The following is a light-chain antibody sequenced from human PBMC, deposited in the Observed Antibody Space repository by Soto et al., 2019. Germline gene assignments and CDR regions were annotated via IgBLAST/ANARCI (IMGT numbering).Light chain of an antibody. CDR3: QQYNNWPLT. V-gene: IGKV3-15*01. CDR1: QSVSRN. Sequence: EIVWNHWPGTQSVSSGDRATLSCRPRQSVSRNFARYQLKPGKSPRLLIYGASTRATGIPARFIGSVSGTEFTLTISSLQSEDFAVYYCQQYNNWPLTFGGGTKVDIK. J-gene: IGKJ4*01. CDR2: GAS.